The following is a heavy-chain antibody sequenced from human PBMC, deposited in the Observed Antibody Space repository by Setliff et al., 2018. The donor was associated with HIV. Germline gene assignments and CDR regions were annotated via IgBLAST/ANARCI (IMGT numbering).Heavy chain of an antibody. Sequence: ASVKVSCKASGYTFTGYYMHWVRQAPGQGLEWMGRISASKGNTKYTQDFQGRVTMTTDTSTSTAYMELRSLRSDDTAVYYCASQGWGTAFDIWGQGTMVTVSS. CDR3: ASQGWGTAFDI. D-gene: IGHD7-27*01. CDR1: GYTFTGYY. J-gene: IGHJ3*02. V-gene: IGHV1-18*04. CDR2: ISASKGNT.